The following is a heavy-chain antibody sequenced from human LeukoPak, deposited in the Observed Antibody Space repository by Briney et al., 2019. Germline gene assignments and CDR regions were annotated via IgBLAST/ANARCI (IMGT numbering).Heavy chain of an antibody. Sequence: PSETLSLTCAVSGYSISSGYYWGWIRPPPGKGLEWIGSIYHSGSTYYNPSLESRVTISVDTSKNQFSLKLSSVTAADTAVYYCAREGGDPAWFDIWGQGTMVTVSS. CDR3: AREGGDPAWFDI. CDR2: IYHSGST. CDR1: GYSISSGYY. J-gene: IGHJ3*02. V-gene: IGHV4-38-2*02. D-gene: IGHD3-10*01.